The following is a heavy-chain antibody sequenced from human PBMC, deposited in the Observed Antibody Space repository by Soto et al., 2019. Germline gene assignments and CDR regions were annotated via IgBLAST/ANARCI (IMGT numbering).Heavy chain of an antibody. V-gene: IGHV1-69*12. CDR2: IIPIFDSP. J-gene: IGHJ4*02. CDR1: GGTFSSYA. CDR3: ARDYQPLLLWVGHPFDS. D-gene: IGHD2-21*02. Sequence: QVQLVQSGAEVKKPGSSVKVSCKASGGTFSSYAISWVRQAPGQGLEWMGGIIPIFDSPNYAQKFQGRVTITADESTSTAYMELNSLRSEDTAVYYCARDYQPLLLWVGHPFDSWGQGTLVTVSS.